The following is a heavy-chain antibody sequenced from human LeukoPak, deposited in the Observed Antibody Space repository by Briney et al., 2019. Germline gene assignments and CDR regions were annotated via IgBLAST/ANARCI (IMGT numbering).Heavy chain of an antibody. Sequence: KSGGSLRLSCAASGFTFSSYSMNWVRQAPGKGLEWVGRIKSKTDGGTTDYAAPVKGRFTISRDDSKNTLYLQMNSLKTEDTAVYYCTTPKFHYESLLDYYYMDVWGKGTTVTVSS. V-gene: IGHV3-15*01. CDR1: GFTFSSYS. J-gene: IGHJ6*03. D-gene: IGHD3-3*01. CDR2: IKSKTDGGTT. CDR3: TTPKFHYESLLDYYYMDV.